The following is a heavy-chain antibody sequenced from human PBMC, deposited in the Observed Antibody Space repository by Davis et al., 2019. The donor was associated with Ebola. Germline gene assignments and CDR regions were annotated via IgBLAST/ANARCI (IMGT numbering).Heavy chain of an antibody. CDR1: GFSFSRTD. Sequence: PGGSLRLSCAASGFSFSRTDMNWVRQAPGKGLEWVSTISDRSEHTHYADSVKGRFTISRDDSKNTVFLHMNTLRAEDTAIYYCTTRLVNHFDHWGQGTLVTVSS. V-gene: IGHV3-23*01. CDR3: TTRLVNHFDH. D-gene: IGHD6-19*01. CDR2: ISDRSEHT. J-gene: IGHJ4*02.